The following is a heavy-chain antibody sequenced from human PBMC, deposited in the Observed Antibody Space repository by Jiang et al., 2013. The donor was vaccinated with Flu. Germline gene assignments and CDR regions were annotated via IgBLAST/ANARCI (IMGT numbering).Heavy chain of an antibody. D-gene: IGHD4-11*01. Sequence: VQLLESGGGVVQPGRSLRLSCAASGFTFSSYAMHWVRQAPGKGLEWVAVISYDGSNKYYADSVKGRFTISRDNSKNTLYLQMNSLRAEDTAVYYCAISSLRTVTTGWGQGTLVTVSS. CDR1: GFTFSSYA. V-gene: IGHV3-30*01. J-gene: IGHJ4*02. CDR3: AISSLRTVTTG. CDR2: ISYDGSNK.